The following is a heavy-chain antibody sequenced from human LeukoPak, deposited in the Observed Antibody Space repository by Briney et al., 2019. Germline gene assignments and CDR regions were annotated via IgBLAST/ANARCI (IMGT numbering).Heavy chain of an antibody. Sequence: GGSLRLSCAASGFTFSSYSMNWVRQAPGKGLEWVSYISSSSSTIYYADSVKGRFTISRDNAKNSLYLQMNSLRAEDTAVYYCARDLEGYSGAFDYWGQGTLVTVSS. J-gene: IGHJ4*02. CDR2: ISSSSSTI. CDR1: GFTFSSYS. CDR3: ARDLEGYSGAFDY. D-gene: IGHD4-11*01. V-gene: IGHV3-48*01.